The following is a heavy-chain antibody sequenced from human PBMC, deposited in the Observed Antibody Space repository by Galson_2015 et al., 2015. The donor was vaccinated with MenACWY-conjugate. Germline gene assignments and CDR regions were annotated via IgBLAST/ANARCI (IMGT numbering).Heavy chain of an antibody. V-gene: IGHV3-7*03. Sequence: SLRLCCGGAVLRLDDSWLSCVGEAPGTGLEWVARMNNIGSEEECGGCASGRFTNVRDNGQGSVFLQMTRLRVEDTAVYYCGRDPGWGAIDYWGQGTLVTVSS. CDR3: GRDPGWGAIDY. CDR2: MNNIGSEE. D-gene: IGHD7-27*01. J-gene: IGHJ4*02. CDR1: VLRLDDSW.